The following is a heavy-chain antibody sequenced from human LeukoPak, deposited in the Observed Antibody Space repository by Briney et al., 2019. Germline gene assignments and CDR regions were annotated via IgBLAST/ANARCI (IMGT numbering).Heavy chain of an antibody. Sequence: GGSLRLSCAASGFTFSSYSMNWVRQAPGKGLEWVSSISVSSSYIYYADSVRGRFTISRDNVKSSLYLQMNSLRAEDTAVYFCARSDYCGGDCYSSLSNYWGQGTLVTVSS. CDR2: ISVSSSYI. CDR1: GFTFSSYS. CDR3: ARSDYCGGDCYSSLSNY. J-gene: IGHJ4*02. D-gene: IGHD2-21*02. V-gene: IGHV3-21*01.